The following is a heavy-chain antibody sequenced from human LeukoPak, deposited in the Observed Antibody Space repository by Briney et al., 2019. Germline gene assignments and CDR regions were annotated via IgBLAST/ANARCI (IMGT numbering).Heavy chain of an antibody. J-gene: IGHJ6*02. CDR1: GGSFSGYY. Sequence: SETLSLTCAVYGGSFSGYYWSCIRQPPGKGLEWIGEINHSGSTNYNPSLKSRVTISVDTSKNQFSLKLSSVTAADTAVYYCARVSHVVVAATGLYGMDVWGQGTTVTVSS. CDR3: ARVSHVVVAATGLYGMDV. D-gene: IGHD2-15*01. V-gene: IGHV4-34*01. CDR2: INHSGST.